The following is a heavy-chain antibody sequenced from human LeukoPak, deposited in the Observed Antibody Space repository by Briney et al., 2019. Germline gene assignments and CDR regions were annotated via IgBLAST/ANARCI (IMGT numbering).Heavy chain of an antibody. V-gene: IGHV3-21*01. CDR2: ITSSSDYI. D-gene: IGHD3-9*01. CDR3: VRESVYSGCSGYYNVLDY. CDR1: GFTFSSHS. Sequence: GGSLRLSCAASGFTFSSHSMNWVRQAPGKGLEWVSVITSSSDYIYYADSLKGRFTVSRDNAKNSLYLQVNSLRAEDTAVYYCVRESVYSGCSGYYNVLDYWGQGTLVTVSS. J-gene: IGHJ4*02.